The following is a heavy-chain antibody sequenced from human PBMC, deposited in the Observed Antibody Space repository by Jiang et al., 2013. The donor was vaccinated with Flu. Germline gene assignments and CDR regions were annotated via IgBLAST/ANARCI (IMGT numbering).Heavy chain of an antibody. D-gene: IGHD1-26*01. CDR1: GDSVSSNIAT. V-gene: IGHV6-1*01. CDR3: ARDTPSSYYVLGYFDC. CDR2: TYYRSKWYN. J-gene: IGHJ4*02. Sequence: QTLSLTCAISGDSVSSNIATWNWIRQSPSRGLEWLGRTYYRSKWYNAYAVSVNSRITINPDTSKNQFSLQLNSVTPEDTAVYYCARDTPSSYYVLGYFDCWGQGTLVTVSS.